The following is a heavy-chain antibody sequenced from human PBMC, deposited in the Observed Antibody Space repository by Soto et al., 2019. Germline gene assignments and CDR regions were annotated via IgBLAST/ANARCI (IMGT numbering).Heavy chain of an antibody. V-gene: IGHV4-34*01. CDR3: DRARGYSYGYYY. J-gene: IGHJ4*02. Sequence: SSETLSLTCAVYGGSFSGYYWSWIRQPPGKGLEWIGEINHSGSTNYNPSLKSRVTISVDTSKNQFYLKLSSVTAADTAVYYCDRARGYSYGYYYWGQGNLVTVSP. D-gene: IGHD5-18*01. CDR1: GGSFSGYY. CDR2: INHSGST.